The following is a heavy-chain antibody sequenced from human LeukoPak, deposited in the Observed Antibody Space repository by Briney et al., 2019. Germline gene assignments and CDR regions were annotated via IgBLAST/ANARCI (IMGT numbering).Heavy chain of an antibody. CDR3: ARISSLNYYYGMDV. J-gene: IGHJ6*02. CDR2: INAGNGNT. CDR1: GYTFTSYA. D-gene: IGHD6-13*01. V-gene: IGHV1-3*01. Sequence: ASVKVSCKASGYTFTSYAMHWVRQAPGQRLEWMGWINAGNGNTKYSQKFQGRVTITRDTSASTAYMGLSSLRSEDTAVYYCARISSLNYYYGMDVWGQGTTVTVSS.